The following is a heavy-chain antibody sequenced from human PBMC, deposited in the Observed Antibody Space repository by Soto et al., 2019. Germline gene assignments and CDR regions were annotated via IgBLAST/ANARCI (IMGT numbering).Heavy chain of an antibody. D-gene: IGHD2-15*01. CDR2: VSHDGVDN. CDR3: AKLIGGVKASGGTGNWIDP. V-gene: IGHV3-30*18. Sequence: QVQLVESGGGVVQPGGSLRLSCAASGFMFSGYGMHWIRPAPGKGLEWVAVVSHDGVDNYYGDSVMGRCTVSRDDSKNTLFLQIDRVTADDSGVYYCAKLIGGVKASGGTGNWIDPWGQGTLVTVSS. J-gene: IGHJ5*02. CDR1: GFMFSGYG.